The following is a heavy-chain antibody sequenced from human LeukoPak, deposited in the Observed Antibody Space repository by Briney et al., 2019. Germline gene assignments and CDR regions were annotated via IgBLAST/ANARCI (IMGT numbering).Heavy chain of an antibody. V-gene: IGHV3-23*01. CDR1: GFTFSSYA. CDR3: AKVGNKYSSSWFFDY. CDR2: ISGSGGST. D-gene: IGHD6-13*01. J-gene: IGHJ4*02. Sequence: GGSLRLSCAASGFTFSSYAMSWVRQAPGKGLEWVSAISGSGGSTYYADSVKGRFTIFRDNSKNTLYLQMNSLRAEDTAVYYCAKVGNKYSSSWFFDYWGQGTLVTVSS.